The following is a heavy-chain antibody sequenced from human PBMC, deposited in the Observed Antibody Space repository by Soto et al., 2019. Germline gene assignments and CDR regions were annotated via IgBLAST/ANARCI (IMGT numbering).Heavy chain of an antibody. CDR3: ARVSVIRGVIPSHFGL. CDR2: IIPLYGTV. Sequence: QDHLAQSGAEVKTPGSSVTVSCKASGGTFNSYGISWVRQAPGQGLDWMGVIIPLYGTVNYAQKFQGRVSINADKSTSTAYMDLRSLRSDDTSVYYCARVSVIRGVIPSHFGLWGQGTLVTVSS. CDR1: GGTFNSYG. J-gene: IGHJ4*02. V-gene: IGHV1-69*06. D-gene: IGHD3-10*01.